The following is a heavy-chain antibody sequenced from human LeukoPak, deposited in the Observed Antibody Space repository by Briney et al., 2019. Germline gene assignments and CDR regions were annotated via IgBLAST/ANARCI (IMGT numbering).Heavy chain of an antibody. CDR3: ARSLYSGRYYGGDY. CDR2: ISSSSSTI. V-gene: IGHV3-48*01. J-gene: IGHJ4*02. D-gene: IGHD1-26*01. CDR1: GFTFSSYG. Sequence: GGSLRLSCAASGFTFSSYGMHWVRQAPGKGLEWVSYISSSSSTIYYADSVKGRFTISRDNAKNSLYLQMNSLRAEDTAVYYCARSLYSGRYYGGDYWGQGTLVTVSS.